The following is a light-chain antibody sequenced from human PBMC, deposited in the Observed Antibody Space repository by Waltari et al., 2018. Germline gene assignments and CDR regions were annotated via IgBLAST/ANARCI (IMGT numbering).Light chain of an antibody. CDR3: CSHTGIDTWV. CDR1: DSACGDDDS. CDR2: EVS. J-gene: IGLJ3*02. Sequence: QAALTQHASVSGSLGQSITISCTGTDSACGDDDSFSWYQQFPREAPRLIIYEVSNRPSRISSRFYGSKSANTASLTISGLQPDDDADYFCCSHTGIDTWVFGGGTTLTVL. V-gene: IGLV2-14*01.